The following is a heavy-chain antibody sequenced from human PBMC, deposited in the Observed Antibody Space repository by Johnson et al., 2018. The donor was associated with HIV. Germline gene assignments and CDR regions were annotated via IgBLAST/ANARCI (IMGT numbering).Heavy chain of an antibody. J-gene: IGHJ3*02. CDR3: VRETETLWAFDI. V-gene: IGHV3-30*04. CDR1: GFTFSSYA. Sequence: QVQLVESGGGVVQPGRSLRLSCAASGFTFSSYAMHWVRQAPGKGLEWVAVISYDGGSTSYADSLKGRFTISRDNAKNSLYLQMNSLRAEDTALYYCVRETETLWAFDIWGQGTTVTVSS. CDR2: ISYDGGST. D-gene: IGHD5-24*01.